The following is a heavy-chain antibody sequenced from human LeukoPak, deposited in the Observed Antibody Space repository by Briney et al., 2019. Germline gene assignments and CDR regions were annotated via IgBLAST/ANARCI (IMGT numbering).Heavy chain of an antibody. CDR2: ISYDGSNK. D-gene: IGHD6-13*01. V-gene: IGHV3-30*18. J-gene: IGHJ4*02. Sequence: GGSLRLSCAASGFTFSSYSMNWVRQAPGKGLEWVAVISYDGSNKYYADSVKGRFTISRDNSKNTLYLQMNSLRAEDTAVYYCAKDMIAAADPFDYWGQGTLVTVSS. CDR1: GFTFSSYS. CDR3: AKDMIAAADPFDY.